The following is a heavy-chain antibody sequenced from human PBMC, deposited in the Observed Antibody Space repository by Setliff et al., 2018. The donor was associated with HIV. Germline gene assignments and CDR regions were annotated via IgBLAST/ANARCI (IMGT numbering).Heavy chain of an antibody. CDR2: IQHSGRI. J-gene: IGHJ4*02. D-gene: IGHD1-26*01. Sequence: SETLSLTCAVYGGSFSGYCWSWIRQPPGKGLEWIGEIQHSGRINYNPSLRSRVTTSVDTSKNQFSLRLRSVTAADTAVYYCVREVRWELPQGFDHWGQGSQVTVSS. CDR3: VREVRWELPQGFDH. CDR1: GGSFSGYC. V-gene: IGHV4-34*01.